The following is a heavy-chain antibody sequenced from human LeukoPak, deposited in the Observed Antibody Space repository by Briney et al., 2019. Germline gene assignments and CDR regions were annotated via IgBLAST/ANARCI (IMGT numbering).Heavy chain of an antibody. V-gene: IGHV3-23*01. D-gene: IGHD2-15*01. CDR2: ISGSGGGT. Sequence: GGSLRLSCAAPGFTFSSYAMSWVRQAPGKGLEWVSGISGSGGGTYYADSVKGRFTISRDNSKNTLYLQMNSLRAGDSAIYYCARTRTIATYYFDYWCQGTLVTVSS. CDR3: ARTRTIATYYFDY. J-gene: IGHJ4*02. CDR1: GFTFSSYA.